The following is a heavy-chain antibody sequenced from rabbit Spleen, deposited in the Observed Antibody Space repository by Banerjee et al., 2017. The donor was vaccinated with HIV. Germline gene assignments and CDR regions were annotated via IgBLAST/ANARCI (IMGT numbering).Heavy chain of an antibody. J-gene: IGHJ4*01. D-gene: IGHD1-1*01. V-gene: IGHV1S40*01. CDR2: IWTGNDNT. Sequence: QSLEESGGDLVKPGGTLTLTCTASGFSFSSSYYMCWVRQAPGKGLEWIGCIWTGNDNTYYASWAKGRFTISKTSSTTVTLQMTSLTAADTATYFCARDLVAVIGWNFNLWGPGTLVTVS. CDR1: GFSFSSSYY. CDR3: ARDLVAVIGWNFNL.